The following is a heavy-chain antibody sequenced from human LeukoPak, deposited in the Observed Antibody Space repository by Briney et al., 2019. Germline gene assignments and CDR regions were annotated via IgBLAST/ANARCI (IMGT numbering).Heavy chain of an antibody. D-gene: IGHD6-13*01. J-gene: IGHJ4*02. CDR1: GGTFSSYA. Sequence: SVKVSCKASGGTFSSYAISRVRQAPGQGLEWVGGIIPIFGTANYAQKVLVRGPITTAESTSTAYMELRSLSLEDADTSYCARATALSAAAVVYWGQGTLVTVSS. V-gene: IGHV1-69*05. CDR3: ARATALSAAAVVY. CDR2: IIPIFGTA.